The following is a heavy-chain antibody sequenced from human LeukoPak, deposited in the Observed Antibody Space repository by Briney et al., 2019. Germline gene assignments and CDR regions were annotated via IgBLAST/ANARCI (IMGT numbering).Heavy chain of an antibody. Sequence: GESLKISCKCTGCSFTSYWIAWVRQIPGKRLEWMGLIHPDDSDTAYGPSFQGQLTISADKSINTDCLQWNSLKTSDTAMYYCANGVIAGAFDYWGQGTLVTVSS. D-gene: IGHD2-21*01. CDR1: GCSFTSYW. J-gene: IGHJ4*02. CDR2: IHPDDSDT. CDR3: ANGVIAGAFDY. V-gene: IGHV5-51*01.